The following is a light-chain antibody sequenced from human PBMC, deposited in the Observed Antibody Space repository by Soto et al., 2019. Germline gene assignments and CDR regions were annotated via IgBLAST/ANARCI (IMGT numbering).Light chain of an antibody. J-gene: IGLJ2*01. Sequence: QLVLTQSPSASASLGASVKLTCTLSSGHSSYAIAWHQQQPEKGPRYLMKLNSDGSHSKGDGIPDRFSGSSSGAERYLTTSSLQSEDEADYYCQTGGTGIVVFGGGTKLTVL. CDR1: SGHSSYA. CDR3: QTGGTGIVV. V-gene: IGLV4-69*01. CDR2: LNSDGSH.